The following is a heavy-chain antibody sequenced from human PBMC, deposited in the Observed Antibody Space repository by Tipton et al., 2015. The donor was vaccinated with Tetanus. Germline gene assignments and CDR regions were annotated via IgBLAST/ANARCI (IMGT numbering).Heavy chain of an antibody. Sequence: QSGPEVKKPGESVKISCQGSGYSFNIYWIAWVRQMPGKGLEWMGIIYPGDSDTRYSPSFQSRVTISADKSISTAYLQWSSLQASDTAMYYCARRLGPYTGDQIWHFDLWGRGTLVTVSS. D-gene: IGHD7-27*01. CDR3: ARRLGPYTGDQIWHFDL. V-gene: IGHV5-51*01. CDR2: IYPGDSDT. J-gene: IGHJ2*01. CDR1: GYSFNIYW.